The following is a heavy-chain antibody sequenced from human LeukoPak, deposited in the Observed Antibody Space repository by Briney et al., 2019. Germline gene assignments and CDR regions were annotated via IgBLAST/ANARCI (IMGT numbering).Heavy chain of an antibody. CDR3: ARDGYYYDSSGLDY. Sequence: GGSLRLSCAASGFTFSSYSMNWVRQAPGKGLEWVSSISSTGTHIYYADSVKGRFTISRNNAKNSLYLQMNSLRAEDTAVYYCARDGYYYDSSGLDYWGQGTLVTVSS. V-gene: IGHV3-21*01. D-gene: IGHD3-22*01. CDR1: GFTFSSYS. J-gene: IGHJ4*02. CDR2: ISSTGTHI.